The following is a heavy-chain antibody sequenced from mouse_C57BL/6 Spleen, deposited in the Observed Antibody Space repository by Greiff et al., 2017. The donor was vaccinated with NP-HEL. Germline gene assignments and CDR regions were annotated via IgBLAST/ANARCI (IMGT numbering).Heavy chain of an antibody. J-gene: IGHJ1*03. CDR3: AYYGSSWYFDV. CDR1: GYTFTDYY. Sequence: VQLQQSGAELVRPGASVKLSCKASGYTFTDYYINWVKQRPGQGLEWIARIYPGSGNTYYNEKFKGKATLTAEKSSSTAYMQLSSLTSEDSAVYFCAYYGSSWYFDVWGTGTTVTVSS. D-gene: IGHD1-1*01. CDR2: IYPGSGNT. V-gene: IGHV1-76*01.